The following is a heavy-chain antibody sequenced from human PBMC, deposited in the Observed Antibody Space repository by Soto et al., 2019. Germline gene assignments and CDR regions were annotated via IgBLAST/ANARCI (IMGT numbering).Heavy chain of an antibody. V-gene: IGHV3-53*04. Sequence: EVQLVESGGGLVQPGGSLRLSCAASGFTVSSNYMSWVRQAPGKGLEWVSVIYSGGSTYYADSVKGRFTISSHNSKNTLYLQMISLRAEDTAVYYCARVLVVVAAAMNLGVYNWFDPWGQGTLVTVSS. CDR3: ARVLVVVAAAMNLGVYNWFDP. CDR1: GFTVSSNY. J-gene: IGHJ5*02. CDR2: IYSGGST. D-gene: IGHD2-2*01.